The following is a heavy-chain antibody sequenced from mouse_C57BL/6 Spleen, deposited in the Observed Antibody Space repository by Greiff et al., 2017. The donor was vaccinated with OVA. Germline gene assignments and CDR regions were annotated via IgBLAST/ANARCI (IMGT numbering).Heavy chain of an antibody. CDR1: GYAFSSSW. J-gene: IGHJ1*03. CDR2: IYPGDGDT. V-gene: IGHV1-82*01. Sequence: VQLQQSGPELVKPGASVKISCKASGYAFSSSWMNWVKQRPGKGLEWIGRIYPGDGDTNYNGNFKGKATLTADKSSSTAYMQLSSLTSEDSAVYFCEITTVVATDFDVWGTGTTVTVSS. D-gene: IGHD1-1*01. CDR3: EITTVVATDFDV.